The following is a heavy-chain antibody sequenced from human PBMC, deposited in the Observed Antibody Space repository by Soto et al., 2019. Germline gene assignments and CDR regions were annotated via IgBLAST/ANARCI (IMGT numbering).Heavy chain of an antibody. D-gene: IGHD3-3*01. CDR1: GGTFSSYA. J-gene: IGHJ5*02. Sequence: QVQLVQSGAEVKKPGSSVKVSCKASGGTFSSYAISWVRQAPGQGLEWVGGIIPIFGTANYAQKFQGRVTITEEESTSTAYMELSSMRSEDTAVYYCARDGFYYDFWSGYYRGWFDPWGQGTLVTVYS. CDR2: IIPIFGTA. V-gene: IGHV1-69*01. CDR3: ARDGFYYDFWSGYYRGWFDP.